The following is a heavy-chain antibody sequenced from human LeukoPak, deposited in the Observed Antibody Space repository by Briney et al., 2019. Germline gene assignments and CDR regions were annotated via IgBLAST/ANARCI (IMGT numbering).Heavy chain of an antibody. Sequence: GGSLRLSCAASGFTFSIYAMSWVRLAPRKWLEWDSVISARGDSTYYADSVKGRFTISRDNSKNTLYLQMNSLRAEDTALYYCAKAATGYYFDSWGQGTLVTVSS. CDR2: ISARGDST. J-gene: IGHJ4*02. CDR1: GFTFSIYA. D-gene: IGHD3-9*01. V-gene: IGHV3-23*01. CDR3: AKAATGYYFDS.